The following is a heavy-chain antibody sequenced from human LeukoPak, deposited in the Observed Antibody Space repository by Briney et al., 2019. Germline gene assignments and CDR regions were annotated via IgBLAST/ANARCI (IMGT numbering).Heavy chain of an antibody. CDR1: GGSISSYY. J-gene: IGHJ2*01. D-gene: IGHD4-23*01. CDR3: ARSTNYGGSNWYFDL. CDR2: IYYSGTT. Sequence: SETLSLTCAVSGGSISSYYWSWIRLPPEKGLEWIGYIYYSGTTNYSPSLMSRVTMSVDTSKNQFSLKLSSVTAADTAVYYCARSTNYGGSNWYFDLCGRGTLVTVSS. V-gene: IGHV4-59*01.